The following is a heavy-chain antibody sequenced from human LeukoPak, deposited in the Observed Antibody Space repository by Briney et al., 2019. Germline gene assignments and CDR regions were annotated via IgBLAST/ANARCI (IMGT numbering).Heavy chain of an antibody. Sequence: ASVKVSCKASGYTFTSYYMHWVRQATGQGLEWMGIINPSGGSTSYAQKFQGRVTMTRDMSTSTVYMELSSLRSEDTAVYYCARAGRDYYVSSGYYDYWGQGTLVTVSS. CDR3: ARAGRDYYVSSGYYDY. D-gene: IGHD3-22*01. CDR1: GYTFTSYY. J-gene: IGHJ4*02. V-gene: IGHV1-46*01. CDR2: INPSGGST.